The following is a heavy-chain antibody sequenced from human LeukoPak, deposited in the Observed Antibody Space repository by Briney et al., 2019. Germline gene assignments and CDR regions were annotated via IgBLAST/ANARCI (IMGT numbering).Heavy chain of an antibody. J-gene: IGHJ6*02. Sequence: GGSLRLSCAASGFTFGDFALSWVRQAPGKGPEWVGFIRSKVFGGTTEYAASVKGRFTISRDDSKSIAYLQMNTLKTEDTGVYYCTRDLVAVTGDTFYYYAMDVWGQGTTVTVSS. V-gene: IGHV3-49*04. CDR2: IRSKVFGGTT. D-gene: IGHD6-19*01. CDR3: TRDLVAVTGDTFYYYAMDV. CDR1: GFTFGDFA.